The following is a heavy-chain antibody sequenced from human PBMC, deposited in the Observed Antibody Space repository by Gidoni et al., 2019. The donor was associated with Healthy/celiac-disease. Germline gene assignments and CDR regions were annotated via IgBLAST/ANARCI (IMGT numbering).Heavy chain of an antibody. CDR1: GCTFSSYA. CDR3: AKDPTNYYYYGMDV. J-gene: IGHJ6*02. CDR2: IGGSGGGT. V-gene: IGHV3-23*01. Sequence: EVQPLESGGGLVQPGGSLRLSRAASGCTFSSYAMSWVRQAPGKGLEWGSAIGGSGGGTYYADSVKDRFTISRDNSKNTLYLQMNSLRAEDTAVYYCAKDPTNYYYYGMDVWGQGTTVTVSS.